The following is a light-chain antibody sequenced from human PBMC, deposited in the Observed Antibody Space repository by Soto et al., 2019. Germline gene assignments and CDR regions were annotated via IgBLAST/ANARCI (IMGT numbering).Light chain of an antibody. V-gene: IGLV2-14*03. Sequence: QSVLTQPASVSGSPGQSITISCTGTSSDVGAYNYVSWYQRHPGTAPNLIIYDVTLRPSGVSNRFSGSKSGNTASLTISGLQAEDEADFYCSSFSRSTPLVFGTGTKVTVL. J-gene: IGLJ1*01. CDR1: SSDVGAYNY. CDR2: DVT. CDR3: SSFSRSTPLV.